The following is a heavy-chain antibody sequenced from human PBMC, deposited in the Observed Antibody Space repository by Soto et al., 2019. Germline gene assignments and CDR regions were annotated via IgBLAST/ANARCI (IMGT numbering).Heavy chain of an antibody. CDR3: ARERRRDDSNTFDALDV. J-gene: IGHJ3*01. D-gene: IGHD3-22*01. CDR2: IIPLVHII. CDR1: GGFYSIKT. Sequence: QVQLVQSGAEVKKPGSSVKVSCKASGGFYSIKTISWVRQAPGQGLEWMGRIIPLVHIINNAQKFQGRXAXSXXKSTSTAYMELSSLKSDDTAIYFCARERRRDDSNTFDALDVWGQGTMVTVSS. V-gene: IGHV1-69*04.